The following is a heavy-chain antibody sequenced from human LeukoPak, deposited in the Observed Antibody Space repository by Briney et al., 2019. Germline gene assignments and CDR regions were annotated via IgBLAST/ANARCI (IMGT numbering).Heavy chain of an antibody. J-gene: IGHJ3*02. V-gene: IGHV1-69*13. CDR3: AREGREYSSSEDAFDI. Sequence: GASVKVSCKASGGTFSSYAISWVRQAPGQGLEWMGGIIPIFGTANYAQKFQGRVTITADESTSTAYMELSSLRSEDTAVYYCAREGREYSSSEDAFDIWGQGTMVTVSS. D-gene: IGHD6-6*01. CDR1: GGTFSSYA. CDR2: IIPIFGTA.